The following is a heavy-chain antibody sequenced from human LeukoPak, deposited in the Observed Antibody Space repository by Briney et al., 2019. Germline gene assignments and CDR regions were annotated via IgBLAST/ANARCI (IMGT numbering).Heavy chain of an antibody. CDR1: GFSLSSNGVG. D-gene: IGHD6-19*01. CDR3: AHSGYNNGFYLDY. Sequence: SGPPLVRPTQTPTLTCTFSGFSLSSNGVGVAWIRQPPGKALEWLALISWDDYKRSSPSLRSRLTITKDTSKNQVVLTVTNMDPVDTATYYCAHSGYNNGFYLDYWGQGTLVTVSS. CDR2: ISWDDYK. V-gene: IGHV2-5*02. J-gene: IGHJ4*02.